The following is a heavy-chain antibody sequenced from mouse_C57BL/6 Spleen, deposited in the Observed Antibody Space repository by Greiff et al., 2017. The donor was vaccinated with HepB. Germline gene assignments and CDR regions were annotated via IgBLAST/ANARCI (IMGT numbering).Heavy chain of an antibody. CDR1: GYTFTEYT. CDR3: ARRPKIPLITSGCAMDY. D-gene: IGHD1-1*01. Sequence: QVQLQQSGAELVKPGASVKLSCKASGYTFTEYTIHWVKQRSGQGLEWIGWFYPGSGSINDNEKFKDKATLTADKSSSTVYMELSRLTSEDSAVYFFARRPKIPLITSGCAMDYWGQGTSVTVSS. J-gene: IGHJ4*01. CDR2: FYPGSGSI. V-gene: IGHV1-62-2*01.